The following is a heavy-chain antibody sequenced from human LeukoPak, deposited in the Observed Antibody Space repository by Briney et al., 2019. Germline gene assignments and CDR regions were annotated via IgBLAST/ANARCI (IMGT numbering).Heavy chain of an antibody. D-gene: IGHD4-23*01. CDR2: IYYSGST. CDR3: ARDSHPDYGGTISLDAFDI. Sequence: SETLSLTCTVSGGSISSYYWSWIRRPPGKGLEWIGYIYYSGSTNYNPSLKSRVTISVDTSKNQFSLKLSSVTAADTAVYYCARDSHPDYGGTISLDAFDIWGQGTMVTVSS. CDR1: GGSISSYY. J-gene: IGHJ3*02. V-gene: IGHV4-59*01.